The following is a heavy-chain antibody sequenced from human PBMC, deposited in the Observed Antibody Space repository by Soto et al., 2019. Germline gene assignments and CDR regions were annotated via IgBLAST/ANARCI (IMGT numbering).Heavy chain of an antibody. CDR3: ALGHCTGGICYSLAGY. J-gene: IGHJ4*02. D-gene: IGHD2-15*01. CDR2: INPNSGDT. CDR1: GYTFTGYN. V-gene: IGHV1-2*02. Sequence: QVQLVQSGAEVKKPGASVKVSCKASGYTFTGYNMHWVRQAPGQGLEWMGWINPNSGDTNYVQKFQGRVTMTRDTSLSPAYLELSRLGSDDTAVYYCALGHCTGGICYSLAGYWGQGTLVTVSS.